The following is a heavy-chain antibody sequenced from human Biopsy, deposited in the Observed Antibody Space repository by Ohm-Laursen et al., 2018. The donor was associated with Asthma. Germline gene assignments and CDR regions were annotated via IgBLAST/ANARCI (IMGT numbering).Heavy chain of an antibody. J-gene: IGHJ5*02. CDR1: GYTFIGCH. D-gene: IGHD6-13*01. V-gene: IGHV1-2*06. CDR2: INPNSGGT. Sequence: GSSVKVSCKASGYTFIGCHIHWMRQAPGQGLEWMGRINPNSGGTNYAQKFQGRVTMTRDTSISTAYMEVSRLRSDDTAMYYCARGQKSAGDRWFDPWGQGTLVIVSS. CDR3: ARGQKSAGDRWFDP.